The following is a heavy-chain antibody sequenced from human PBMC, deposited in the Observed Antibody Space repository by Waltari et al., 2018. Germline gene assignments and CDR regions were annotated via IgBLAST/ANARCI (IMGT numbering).Heavy chain of an antibody. J-gene: IGHJ3*02. D-gene: IGHD1-26*01. Sequence: EVQLVESGGGLVQPGGSLRLSCAASGFTLASYWTNWVRQAPGKGLEWVANINEDERERSFVDSVKGRFTSSRDNAKNTLYLQMNSRRVEDTAVYYCARGRSETYRGGVFDIWGQGTMVTVSS. V-gene: IGHV3-7*01. CDR3: ARGRSETYRGGVFDI. CDR1: GFTLASYW. CDR2: INEDERER.